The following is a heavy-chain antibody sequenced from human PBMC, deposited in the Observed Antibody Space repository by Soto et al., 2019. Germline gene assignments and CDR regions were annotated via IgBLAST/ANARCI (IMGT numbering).Heavy chain of an antibody. Sequence: EVQLVESGGGLVQPGGSLRLSCAASGFTFSSYDMHWVRHATGKVLEWVSVIGTAGDTYYPGSVKGRFTISRENAKNSFSLQMNSLRAEDTAVYYCARDIRYCSGNSCYSEVIDVWCQGTTVTVSS. CDR3: ARDIRYCSGNSCYSEVIDV. D-gene: IGHD2-15*01. CDR1: GFTFSSYD. J-gene: IGHJ6*02. CDR2: IGTAGDT. V-gene: IGHV3-13*01.